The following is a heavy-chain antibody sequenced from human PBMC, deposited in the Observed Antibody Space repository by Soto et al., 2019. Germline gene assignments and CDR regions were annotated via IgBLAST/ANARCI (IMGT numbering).Heavy chain of an antibody. CDR3: ARVSSSILWVPDYGMDV. CDR2: ISGKNGNT. D-gene: IGHD3-3*02. CDR1: GYTFISHG. J-gene: IGHJ6*02. V-gene: IGHV1-18*04. Sequence: QVQLVQSGVEVKKPGASVKVSCKASGYTFISHGISWVRQAPGQGLEWMGWISGKNGNTNYAQKLQGRVTLTTDTSTITAYRELRSLRSDDTAVYYCARVSSSILWVPDYGMDVWGQGTTVTVSS.